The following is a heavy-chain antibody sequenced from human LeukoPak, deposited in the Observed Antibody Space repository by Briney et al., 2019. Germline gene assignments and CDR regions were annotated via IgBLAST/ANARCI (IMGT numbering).Heavy chain of an antibody. V-gene: IGHV4-34*01. CDR1: GGSFTGFY. Sequence: SETLSLTCAVRGGSFTGFYWIWIRQPPGKGLEWIGEINHSRRTSYNASLKSRVTISVDTSKNQFSLKLTSVTAADTAVYYCAKSEWDSVGPYYSFGMNVWGQGTTVTVS. CDR2: INHSRRT. D-gene: IGHD1-26*01. CDR3: AKSEWDSVGPYYSFGMNV. J-gene: IGHJ6*02.